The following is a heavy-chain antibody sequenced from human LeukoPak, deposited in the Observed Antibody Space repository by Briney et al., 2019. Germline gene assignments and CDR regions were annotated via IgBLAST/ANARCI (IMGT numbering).Heavy chain of an antibody. J-gene: IGHJ5*02. CDR2: IYYSGST. D-gene: IGHD6-13*01. V-gene: IGHV4-28*01. Sequence: SETLSLTCAVSGYSISSSNWWGWIRQPPGKRLEWIGYIYYSGSTYYNPSLKSRVTMSVDTSKNQFSLKLSSVTAVDTAVYYCARTPAAGHSNWFDPWGQGTLVTVSS. CDR1: GYSISSSNW. CDR3: ARTPAAGHSNWFDP.